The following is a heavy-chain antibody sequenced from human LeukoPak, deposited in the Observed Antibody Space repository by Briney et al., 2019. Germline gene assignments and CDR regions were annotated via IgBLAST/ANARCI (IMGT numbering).Heavy chain of an antibody. CDR1: GGTFSSYA. CDR3: ARDVGYYYDSSGYYYGY. D-gene: IGHD3-22*01. CDR2: IIPIFGTA. Sequence: VASVKVSCKASGGTFSSYAISWVRQAPGQGLEWMGGIIPIFGTANYAQKFQGRVTITTDESTSTAYMELSSLRSEDTAVYYCARDVGYYYDSSGYYYGYWGQGTLVTVSS. J-gene: IGHJ4*02. V-gene: IGHV1-69*05.